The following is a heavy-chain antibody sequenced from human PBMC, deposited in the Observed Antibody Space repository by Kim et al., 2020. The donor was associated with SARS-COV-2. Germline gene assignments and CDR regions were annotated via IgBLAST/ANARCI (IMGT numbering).Heavy chain of an antibody. Sequence: APQFQGRVTITADESTSTAYMELSSLRSEDTAVYYCARGWAGSSSWYSDYWGQGTLVTVSS. D-gene: IGHD6-13*01. J-gene: IGHJ4*02. V-gene: IGHV1-69*01. CDR3: ARGWAGSSSWYSDY.